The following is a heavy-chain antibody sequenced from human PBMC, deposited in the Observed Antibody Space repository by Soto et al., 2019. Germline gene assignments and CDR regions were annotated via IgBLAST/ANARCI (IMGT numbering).Heavy chain of an antibody. Sequence: GGSLRLSCAVPGGIFHGYGMHWVRQAPGKGLEWVAIIRFDGSNEEYADSVKGRFTISRDNSKNTLYLQMNTLGAEDTAVYYCARDGIGGTVFRGYLDYWXRGTVVTVSS. CDR2: IRFDGSNE. V-gene: IGHV3-33*01. J-gene: IGHJ4*02. D-gene: IGHD1-7*01. CDR3: ARDGIGGTVFRGYLDY. CDR1: GGIFHGYG.